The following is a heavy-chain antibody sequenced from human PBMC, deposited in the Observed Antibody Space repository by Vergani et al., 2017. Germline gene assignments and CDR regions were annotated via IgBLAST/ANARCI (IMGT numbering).Heavy chain of an antibody. Sequence: VELLESGGGLAQPGGSLRVSCSASGFRVTTYYMSWVRQAPGKGLEWVSYISSSSSTIYYADSVKGRFTISRDNAKNSLYLQMNSLRAEDTAVYYCARGLWDCTHIRCSPPSYWGQGTQVTVSS. CDR2: ISSSSSTI. CDR1: GFRVTTYY. CDR3: ARGLWDCTHIRCSPPSY. D-gene: IGHD2-8*01. J-gene: IGHJ4*02. V-gene: IGHV3-48*01.